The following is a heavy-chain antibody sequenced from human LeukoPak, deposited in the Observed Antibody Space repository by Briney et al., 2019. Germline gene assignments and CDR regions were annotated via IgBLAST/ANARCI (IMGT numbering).Heavy chain of an antibody. Sequence: PSETLSLTCAVYGGSFSGYYWSWIRQPPGKGLEWIGEINHSGSTNYNPSLKSRVTISVDTSKNQFSLKLSSVTAAGTAVYYCARPGRPYTAMVTEYKNWGQGTLVTVSS. CDR3: ARPGRPYTAMVTEYKN. V-gene: IGHV4-34*01. CDR1: GGSFSGYY. D-gene: IGHD5-18*01. J-gene: IGHJ4*02. CDR2: INHSGST.